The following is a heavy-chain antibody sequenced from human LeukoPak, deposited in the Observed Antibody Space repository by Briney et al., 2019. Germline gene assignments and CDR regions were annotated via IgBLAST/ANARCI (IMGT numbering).Heavy chain of an antibody. J-gene: IGHJ4*02. CDR3: ARDFKFAFYN. V-gene: IGHV3-48*01. CDR1: GFRFSDYS. CDR2: VGIDSGNT. Sequence: GGSLRLSCAASGFRFSDYSMNWVRQAPGKGLEWISYVGIDSGNTNYADSVKGRFTISGDKAKNSLYLQMNSLRVEDTAVYYCARDFKFAFYNRGQGTLVTGSS. D-gene: IGHD3-10*01.